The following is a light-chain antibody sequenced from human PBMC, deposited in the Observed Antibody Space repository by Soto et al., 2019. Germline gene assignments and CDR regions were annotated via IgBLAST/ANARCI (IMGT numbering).Light chain of an antibody. CDR2: CAT. Sequence: EIVMTQSPATLSVSPGERATLSCRASQNVCNSLAWYQQKPGQAPRLLIYCATTRATGIPARFSGSGSWTDVTLTISSLQAADVAVYYCQHYYNWPPYTFGQGTKVEIK. CDR1: QNVCNS. J-gene: IGKJ2*01. CDR3: QHYYNWPPYT. V-gene: IGKV3-15*01.